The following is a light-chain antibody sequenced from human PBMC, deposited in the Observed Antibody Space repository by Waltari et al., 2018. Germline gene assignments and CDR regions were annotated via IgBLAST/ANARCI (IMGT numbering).Light chain of an antibody. J-gene: IGKJ4*01. V-gene: IGKV1-16*01. Sequence: DIQLTQSPSSLSASVGDRVTINCRASQDINGALAWFQHQPGKAPKTLIYDISTRKSGVPSRFGGSGSGTDFTLTIDSLQPDDFATYYCQHYYYYPFTFGGGTKVEVK. CDR3: QHYYYYPFT. CDR2: DIS. CDR1: QDINGA.